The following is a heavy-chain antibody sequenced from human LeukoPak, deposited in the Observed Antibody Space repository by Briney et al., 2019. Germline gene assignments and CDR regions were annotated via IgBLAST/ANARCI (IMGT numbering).Heavy chain of an antibody. CDR1: GGSFSGYY. V-gene: IGHV4-34*01. CDR2: INHSGST. Sequence: PSETLSLTCAVYGGSFSGYYWSWIRQPPGKGLEWIGEINHSGSTNYNPSLKSRVTISVDTSKNQFSLKLSPVTAADTAVYYCARGEDYYYYYMDVWGKGTTVTVSS. J-gene: IGHJ6*03. CDR3: ARGEDYYYYYMDV.